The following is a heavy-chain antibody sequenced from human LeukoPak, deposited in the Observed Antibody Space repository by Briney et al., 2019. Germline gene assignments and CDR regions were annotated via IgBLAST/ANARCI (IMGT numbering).Heavy chain of an antibody. Sequence: PSQTLSLTCTVSGGSISSGDYYWSWLRQPPGTGLEWLGYIYYSGSTYYNPSLKSRVTISVDTSKNQFSLKPSSVTAADTAVYYCARVTDRFLATQFDYWGQGTLVTVSS. D-gene: IGHD3-3*01. CDR3: ARVTDRFLATQFDY. V-gene: IGHV4-30-4*01. CDR2: IYYSGST. J-gene: IGHJ4*02. CDR1: GGSISSGDYY.